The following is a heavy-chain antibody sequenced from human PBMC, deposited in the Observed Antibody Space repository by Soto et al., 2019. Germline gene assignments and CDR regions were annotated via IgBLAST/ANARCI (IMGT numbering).Heavy chain of an antibody. V-gene: IGHV3-11*01. D-gene: IGHD2-15*01. CDR2: ISRSSSTV. CDR1: GFTFSDYY. J-gene: IGHJ6*02. Sequence: QVHLVESGGGLVKPGGSLRLSCAASGFTFSDYYMNWIRQAPGKGLEWVSCISRSSSTVYYADSVKGRFTISRDNARNSLFRQMNSLRAADTAGYYCAGINCAGGSCYNYYYAMDVWGQGTTVTVSS. CDR3: AGINCAGGSCYNYYYAMDV.